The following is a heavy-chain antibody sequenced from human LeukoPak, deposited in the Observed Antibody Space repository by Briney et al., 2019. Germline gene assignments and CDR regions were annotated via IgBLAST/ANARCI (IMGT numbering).Heavy chain of an antibody. Sequence: GGSLRLSCAASGFTFSSYGMNWARQAPGKGLEWVSSISSSSSYKYYADSVKGRFTISRDNAKSSLYLQMNSLRAEDTAVYYCARALGGSGSYYEDYWGQGTLVTVSS. CDR3: ARALGGSGSYYEDY. CDR1: GFTFSSYG. J-gene: IGHJ4*02. CDR2: ISSSSSYK. D-gene: IGHD3-10*01. V-gene: IGHV3-21*01.